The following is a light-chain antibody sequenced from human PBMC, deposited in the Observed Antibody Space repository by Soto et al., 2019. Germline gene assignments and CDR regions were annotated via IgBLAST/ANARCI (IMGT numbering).Light chain of an antibody. CDR1: QDISNY. CDR3: QHAYSFPLIT. CDR2: GAS. J-gene: IGKJ5*01. Sequence: DIQMTQSPSSLSASVGDRVTITCRASQDISNYLAWYQQKPGKVPKLLIYGASTLHSGVPSRFSGSGSGKDFKLXVTNIQHGDVETSYCQHAYSFPLITFGQGTRLEI. V-gene: IGKV1-27*01.